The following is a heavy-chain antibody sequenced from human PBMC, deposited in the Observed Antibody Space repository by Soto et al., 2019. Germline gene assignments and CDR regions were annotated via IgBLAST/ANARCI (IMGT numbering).Heavy chain of an antibody. D-gene: IGHD6-13*01. V-gene: IGHV3-9*01. Sequence: PGGSLRLSCAASGFTFDYYAMHWVRQAPGKGLEWVSGISWSSGSIGYADSVKGRFTISRDNAKNSLYLQMNSLRAEDTALYYCAKGEQQLAGRFDPWGQGTLVTVSS. CDR2: ISWSSGSI. J-gene: IGHJ5*02. CDR1: GFTFDYYA. CDR3: AKGEQQLAGRFDP.